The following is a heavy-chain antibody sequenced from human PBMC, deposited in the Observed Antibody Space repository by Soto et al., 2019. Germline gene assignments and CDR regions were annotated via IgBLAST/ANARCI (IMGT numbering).Heavy chain of an antibody. CDR1: GGSISSSSYY. V-gene: IGHV4-39*01. J-gene: IGHJ6*02. CDR2: IYYSGST. CDR3: ASRIQPGYYYYGMDV. D-gene: IGHD2-2*01. Sequence: QLQLQESGPGLVKPSETLSLTCTVSGGSISSSSYYWGWIRQPPGKGLEWIGSIYYSGSTYYNPSLKSRVPISVDTSKNQFSLKLSSVTAADTAVYYCASRIQPGYYYYGMDVWGQGTTVTVSS.